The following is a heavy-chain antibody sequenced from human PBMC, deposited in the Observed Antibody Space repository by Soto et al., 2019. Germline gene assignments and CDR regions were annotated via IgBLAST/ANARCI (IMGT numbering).Heavy chain of an antibody. V-gene: IGHV4-59*01. Sequence: SETLSLTCTVSGGSISSYYWSWIRQPPGKGLEWIGYIYYSGSTNYNPSLKSRVTISVDTSKNQFSLKLSSVTAADTAVYYCARVGSSSWYGGDYFDYWGQGTLVAVSS. CDR2: IYYSGST. CDR3: ARVGSSSWYGGDYFDY. J-gene: IGHJ4*02. CDR1: GGSISSYY. D-gene: IGHD6-13*01.